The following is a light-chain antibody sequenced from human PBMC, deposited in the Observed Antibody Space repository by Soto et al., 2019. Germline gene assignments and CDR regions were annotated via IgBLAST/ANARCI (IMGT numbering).Light chain of an antibody. J-gene: IGKJ1*01. CDR2: DAS. Sequence: EIVLTQSPATLSFSPGERATLSCRASQSVSSYLAWYQQKPGQAPRLLIYDASNRATGIPARFSGSGSGTDSPLTISRLEAEDLAVYYCQQSSIWPWTFGQGTKVDIK. CDR3: QQSSIWPWT. CDR1: QSVSSY. V-gene: IGKV3-11*01.